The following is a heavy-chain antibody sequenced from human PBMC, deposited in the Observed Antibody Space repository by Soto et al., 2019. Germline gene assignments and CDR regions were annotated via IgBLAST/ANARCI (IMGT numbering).Heavy chain of an antibody. CDR1: GGTFSSYA. V-gene: IGHV1-69*01. CDR3: GRGAAGTENDAFDI. Sequence: QVQLVQSGAEVKKPGSSVKVSCKASGGTFSSYAISWVRQAPGQGHEWMGGIIPIFGTANYGQKFQGRVTIAAHESTGAAYMELSSMRSEDTAVYYCGRGAAGTENDAFDIWGQGTMVAVSS. D-gene: IGHD6-13*01. J-gene: IGHJ3*02. CDR2: IIPIFGTA.